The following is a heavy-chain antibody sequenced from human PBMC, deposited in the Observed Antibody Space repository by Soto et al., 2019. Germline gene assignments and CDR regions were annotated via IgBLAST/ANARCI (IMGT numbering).Heavy chain of an antibody. Sequence: GGSLRLSCAASGFAFSGSAMYWVRQASGKGPEWVGRIRSKGHNYATEYAASVKGRFTISRDDSKNTAYLQMNSLQTEDTAVYYCARDVAMAPDYWGQGTLVTVSS. CDR1: GFAFSGSA. D-gene: IGHD5-18*01. J-gene: IGHJ4*02. V-gene: IGHV3-73*01. CDR2: IRSKGHNYAT. CDR3: ARDVAMAPDY.